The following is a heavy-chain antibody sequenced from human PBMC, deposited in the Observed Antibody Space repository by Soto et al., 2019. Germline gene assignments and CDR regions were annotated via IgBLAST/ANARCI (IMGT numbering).Heavy chain of an antibody. D-gene: IGHD6-19*01. CDR3: VKDSGYSSGWGRYYYGMDV. V-gene: IGHV3-64D*06. CDR2: ISSNGGST. CDR1: GFTFSSYA. Sequence: SLRLSCSASGFTFSSYAMHWVRQAPGKGLEYVSAISSNGGSTYYADSVKGRFTISRDNSKNTLYLQMSSLRAEDTAVYYCVKDSGYSSGWGRYYYGMDVWGQGTTVTVSS. J-gene: IGHJ6*02.